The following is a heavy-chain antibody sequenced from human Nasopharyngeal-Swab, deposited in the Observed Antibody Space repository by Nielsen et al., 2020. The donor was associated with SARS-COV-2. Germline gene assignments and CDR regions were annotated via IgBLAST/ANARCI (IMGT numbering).Heavy chain of an antibody. CDR3: AREIITMVRDVYGMDV. J-gene: IGHJ6*02. CDR2: MNPNSGNT. CDR1: GYTFTSYD. D-gene: IGHD3-10*01. V-gene: IGHV1-8*01. Sequence: ASVKVSCKASGYTFTSYDINRVRQATGQGLEWMGWMNPNSGNTGYAQKFQGRVTMTRNTSISTAYMELSSLRSEDTAVYYCAREIITMVRDVYGMDVWGQGTTVTVSS.